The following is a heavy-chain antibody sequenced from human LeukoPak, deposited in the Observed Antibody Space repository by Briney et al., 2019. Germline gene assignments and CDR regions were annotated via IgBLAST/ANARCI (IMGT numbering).Heavy chain of an antibody. Sequence: SVKVSCKASGGTFSSYAISWVRQAPGQGLEWMGGIIPIFGTANYAQKFQGRVTITTDESTSTAYMELSSLRSEDTAVYHCARDLTGAFDIWGQGTMVTVSS. D-gene: IGHD3-10*01. V-gene: IGHV1-69*05. CDR1: GGTFSSYA. CDR2: IIPIFGTA. J-gene: IGHJ3*02. CDR3: ARDLTGAFDI.